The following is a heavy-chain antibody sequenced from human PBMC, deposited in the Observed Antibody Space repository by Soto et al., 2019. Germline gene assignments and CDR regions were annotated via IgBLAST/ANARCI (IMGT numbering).Heavy chain of an antibody. J-gene: IGHJ4*02. D-gene: IGHD2-15*01. CDR1: GGHLISHA. CDR2: IIPIFGTA. V-gene: IGHV1-69*01. CDR3: ARESRYCSGGSCYFVNGMDY. Sequence: SLKVPCKAFGGHLISHAISRMRKAPGKGLGWMGGIIPIFGTANYAQKFQGRVTITADESTSTAYMELSSLRSEDTAVYYCARESRYCSGGSCYFVNGMDYCCRGTLVTXSS.